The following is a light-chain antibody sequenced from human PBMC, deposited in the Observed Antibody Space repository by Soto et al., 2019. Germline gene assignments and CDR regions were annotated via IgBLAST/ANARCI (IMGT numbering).Light chain of an antibody. Sequence: EIVMTQSPATLSVSPGERATRSCRASQSVNSNLAWYQQKPGQAPRLLIYGTSTRATGIPARFSGSGTGTDFTLTISSLQSEDFAVYYCQQYYDWPPWTFGQGTKVDIK. CDR1: QSVNSN. J-gene: IGKJ1*01. CDR3: QQYYDWPPWT. V-gene: IGKV3-15*01. CDR2: GTS.